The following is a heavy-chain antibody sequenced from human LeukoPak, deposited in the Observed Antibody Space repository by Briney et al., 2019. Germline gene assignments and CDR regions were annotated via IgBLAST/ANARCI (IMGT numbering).Heavy chain of an antibody. D-gene: IGHD6-13*01. J-gene: IGHJ5*02. CDR1: GGSISSGGYY. V-gene: IGHV4-31*03. Sequence: PSETLSLTCTVSGGSISSGGYYWSWIRQHPGKGLEWIGYIYYSGSTYYNPSLKSRVTISVDTSKNQFSLKLSSVTAADTAVYRCARGLAAAGTGGGWFDPWGQGTLVTVSS. CDR3: ARGLAAAGTGGGWFDP. CDR2: IYYSGST.